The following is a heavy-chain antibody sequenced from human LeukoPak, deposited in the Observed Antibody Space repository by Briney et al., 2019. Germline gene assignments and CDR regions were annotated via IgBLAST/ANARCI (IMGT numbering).Heavy chain of an antibody. CDR2: FDPEDGET. CDR3: ATGISGWTRSGGFDY. CDR1: GYTPTELS. Sequence: ASVKVSCKVSGYTPTELSMHWVRQAPGKGLEWMGGFDPEDGETIYAQKFQGRVTMTEDTSTDTAYMELSSLRSEDTAVYYCATGISGWTRSGGFDYWGQGTLVTVSS. V-gene: IGHV1-24*01. J-gene: IGHJ4*02. D-gene: IGHD6-19*01.